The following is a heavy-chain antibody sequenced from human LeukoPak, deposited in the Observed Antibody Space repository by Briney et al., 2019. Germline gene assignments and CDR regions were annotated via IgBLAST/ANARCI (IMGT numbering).Heavy chain of an antibody. D-gene: IGHD2-2*01. CDR1: GYTFTGYY. V-gene: IGHV1-69*06. CDR3: ASGTTDIVVVPATLRNYYFDY. Sequence: ASVKVSCKGSGYTFTGYYMHWVRQAPGQGLEWMGGIIPMFGTAKYAQKFQGRVTITADKSTSKAYMELSSLRSEDTAVYYCASGTTDIVVVPATLRNYYFDYWGQGTLVTVSS. CDR2: IIPMFGTA. J-gene: IGHJ4*02.